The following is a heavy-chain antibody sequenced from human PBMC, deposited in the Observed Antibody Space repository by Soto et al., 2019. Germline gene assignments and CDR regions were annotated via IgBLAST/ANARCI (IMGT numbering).Heavy chain of an antibody. V-gene: IGHV3-21*01. J-gene: IGHJ6*02. CDR1: GFTFSSYS. CDR2: ISSSSSYI. CDR3: ASTIGYYYYGMDV. D-gene: IGHD3-10*01. Sequence: GGSLRLSCAASGFTFSSYSMNWVRQAPGKGLEWVSSISSSSSYIYYADSVKGRFTISRDNAKNSLYLQMNSLRAEGTAVYYCASTIGYYYYGMDVWGQGTTVTVSS.